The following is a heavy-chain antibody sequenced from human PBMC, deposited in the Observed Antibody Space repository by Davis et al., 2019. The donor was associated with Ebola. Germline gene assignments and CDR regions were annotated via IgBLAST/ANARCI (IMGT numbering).Heavy chain of an antibody. CDR2: IHSGGAT. CDR1: GFTFSSYA. J-gene: IGHJ4*02. V-gene: IGHV3-66*01. Sequence: GGSLRLSCAASGFTFSSYAMSWVRQAPGKGLEWVSVIHSGGATYYADSVKGRLTISRDHSRNTLYLQLNSLRADDTAVYYCARDLFGDIEYWGQGIVVTVSS. D-gene: IGHD3-10*01. CDR3: ARDLFGDIEY.